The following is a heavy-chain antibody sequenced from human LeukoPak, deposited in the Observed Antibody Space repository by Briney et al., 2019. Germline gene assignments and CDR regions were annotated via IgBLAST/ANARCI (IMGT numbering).Heavy chain of an antibody. CDR1: GGSISSYY. CDR2: IYYSGST. V-gene: IGHV4-59*01. J-gene: IGHJ3*02. CDR3: ARDFRVGTYAFDI. Sequence: SETLSLTCTVSGGSISSYYWSWVRQPPGKGLEWIGYIYYSGSTNYNPSLKSRVTISVDTSRNQFSLKRSSWTAAEPTGYYVARDFRVGTYAFDIWGQGTMVTVSS. D-gene: IGHD2-21*02.